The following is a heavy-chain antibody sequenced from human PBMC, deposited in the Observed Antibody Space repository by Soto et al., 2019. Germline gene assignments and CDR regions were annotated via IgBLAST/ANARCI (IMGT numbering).Heavy chain of an antibody. V-gene: IGHV1-46*01. CDR1: GYTFTSYY. Sequence: VVSVKVSCKASGYTFTSYYMHWVRQAPGQGLEWMGIINPSGGSTSHAQKFQGRVTMTRDTSTSTVYMELSSLRSEDTAVYYCARVGCSGGSCYQPTFDYWGQGTLVTVSS. CDR3: ARVGCSGGSCYQPTFDY. D-gene: IGHD2-15*01. CDR2: INPSGGST. J-gene: IGHJ4*02.